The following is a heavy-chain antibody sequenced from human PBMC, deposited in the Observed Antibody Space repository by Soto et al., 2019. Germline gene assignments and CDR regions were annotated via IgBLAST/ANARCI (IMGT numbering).Heavy chain of an antibody. CDR1: AFTFSSYA. V-gene: IGHV3-23*01. Sequence: GSLRLSCAASAFTFSSYAMSWVRQAPGKGLEWVSGISGSGASPYYADSVKGRFTISRDNSKSTLYLQMNSLRAEDTAVYYCAKVREMLRGVEGYFDCWGQGTLVTVS. J-gene: IGHJ4*02. CDR3: AKVREMLRGVEGYFDC. D-gene: IGHD3-10*01. CDR2: ISGSGASP.